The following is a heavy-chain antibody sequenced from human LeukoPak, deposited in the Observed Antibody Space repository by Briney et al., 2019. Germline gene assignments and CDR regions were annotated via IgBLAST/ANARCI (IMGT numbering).Heavy chain of an antibody. J-gene: IGHJ6*02. CDR3: ARGGGLDV. D-gene: IGHD3-16*01. Sequence: GGSLRLSCAASGFTFSSYWMNWARPAPGKGLEWVASINHNGNVNYYVDSVKGRFTISRDNAKNSLYLQMSNLRAEDTAVYFCARGGGLDVWGQGATVTVSS. V-gene: IGHV3-7*03. CDR2: INHNGNVN. CDR1: GFTFSSYW.